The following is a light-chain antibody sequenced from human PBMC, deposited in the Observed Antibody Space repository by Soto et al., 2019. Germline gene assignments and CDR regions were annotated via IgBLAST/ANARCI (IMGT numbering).Light chain of an antibody. CDR1: SSNIGSNT. CDR2: SHN. CDR3: AVWDDSLSAYV. Sequence: QSVLTQPPSASGTPGQGVTISCSGSSSNIGSNTVNWYQQLPGTAPKLLIYSHNQRPSGVPDRFFGSKSGTSASLAISGLQSEDEADYYCAVWDDSLSAYVFGTGTKVTVL. V-gene: IGLV1-44*01. J-gene: IGLJ1*01.